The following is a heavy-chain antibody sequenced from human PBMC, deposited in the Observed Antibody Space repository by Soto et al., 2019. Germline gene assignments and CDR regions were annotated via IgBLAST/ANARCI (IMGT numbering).Heavy chain of an antibody. CDR2: ISGSGGST. CDR1: GFTFSSYA. J-gene: IGHJ4*02. Sequence: TGGSLRLSCAASGFTFSSYAMSWVRQAPGKGLEWVSAISGSGGSTYYADSVKGRFTISRDNSKNTLYLQMNSLRAEDTAVYYCAKVGSLFEAAMIHFDYWGQGTLVTVSS. V-gene: IGHV3-23*01. D-gene: IGHD2-2*01. CDR3: AKVGSLFEAAMIHFDY.